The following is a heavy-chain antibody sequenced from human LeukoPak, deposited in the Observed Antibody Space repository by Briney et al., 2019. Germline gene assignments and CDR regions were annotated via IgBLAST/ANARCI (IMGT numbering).Heavy chain of an antibody. CDR1: GFTFSSYW. J-gene: IGHJ4*02. V-gene: IGHV3-7*04. Sequence: GGSLRLSCAASGFTFSSYWMSWVRQAPGKGLEWVANIKKDGSEKYYVDSVKGRFTSSRDNAKTSLYLQMNSLRAEDTAVYYCARGIAVAGFDYWGRGTLVTVSS. CDR3: ARGIAVAGFDY. D-gene: IGHD6-19*01. CDR2: IKKDGSEK.